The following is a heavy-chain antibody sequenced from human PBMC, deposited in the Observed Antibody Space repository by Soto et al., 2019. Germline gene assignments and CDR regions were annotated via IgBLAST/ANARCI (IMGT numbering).Heavy chain of an antibody. CDR3: TKGCSSSSNGYIIEY. CDR2: MSNDGSHT. CDR1: GFTFSSNG. V-gene: IGHV3-30*18. J-gene: IGHJ4*02. Sequence: QVQLVESGGGVVQPGRSLRLSCAASGFTFSSNGMHWVRQAPGKGLEWVAVMSNDGSHTSYADSAKGRFTISRDNSKNTLYLQMNSMRAEDSGIDYCTKGCSSSSNGYIIEYWDQGALVTVSS. D-gene: IGHD2-2*01.